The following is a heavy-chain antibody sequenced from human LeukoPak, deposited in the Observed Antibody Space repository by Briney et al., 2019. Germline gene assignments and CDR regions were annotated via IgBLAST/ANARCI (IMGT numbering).Heavy chain of an antibody. Sequence: GGSLRLSCAASGFTFSSYEMNWVRQAPGKGLEWVSYISSSGSTIYYADSVKGRFTISRDNAKNSLYLQMNSLRAEDTAVYYCATTNNHYYHRLVDYWGQGTLVTVSS. D-gene: IGHD1-14*01. V-gene: IGHV3-48*03. J-gene: IGHJ4*02. CDR3: ATTNNHYYHRLVDY. CDR2: ISSSGSTI. CDR1: GFTFSSYE.